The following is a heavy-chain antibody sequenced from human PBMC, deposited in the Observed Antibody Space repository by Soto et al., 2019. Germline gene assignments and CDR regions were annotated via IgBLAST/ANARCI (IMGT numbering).Heavy chain of an antibody. Sequence: PWEALKISFKGSGYSFAGYLIGWVRQMPGKVLDWTGVIYPGDSDTRYSPSFHCQVTISADKSIITSYLQWSSLKASDTAMYFCARLPGVGGVFDGFTVWGPGTM. CDR1: GYSFAGYL. CDR2: IYPGDSDT. V-gene: IGHV5-51*01. J-gene: IGHJ3*01. D-gene: IGHD3-16*01. CDR3: ARLPGVGGVFDGFTV.